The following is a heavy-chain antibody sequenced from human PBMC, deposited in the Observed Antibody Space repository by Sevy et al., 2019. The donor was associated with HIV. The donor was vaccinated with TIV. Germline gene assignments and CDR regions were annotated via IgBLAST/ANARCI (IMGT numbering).Heavy chain of an antibody. CDR1: GGSISNSDSY. V-gene: IGHV4-39*01. J-gene: IGHJ3*02. CDR3: ARRRVEDYYGSGTPPLVNGPFDI. D-gene: IGHD3-10*01. CDR2: IYYSGST. Sequence: LPETLSLTCTVSGGSISNSDSYWGWIRQPPGKGLGWIGSIYYSGSTYYNPSLKSRVTLSVDTSKNQFSLKVNSVTAADTALYYCARRRVEDYYGSGTPPLVNGPFDIWGQGTMVTVSS.